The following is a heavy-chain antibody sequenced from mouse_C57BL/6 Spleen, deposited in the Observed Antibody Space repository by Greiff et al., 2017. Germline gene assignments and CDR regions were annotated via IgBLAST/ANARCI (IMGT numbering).Heavy chain of an antibody. V-gene: IGHV1-7*01. CDR2: INPSSGYT. CDR1: GYTFTSYW. D-gene: IGHD1-1*01. CDR3: ASRGDYGSSYWYFDV. J-gene: IGHJ1*03. Sequence: QVQLQQSGAELAKPGASVKLSCKASGYTFTSYWMHWVKQRPGQGLEWIGYINPSSGYTKYNQKFKDKVTLTADKSSSTAYMQLSSLTYEDSAVYYCASRGDYGSSYWYFDVWGTGTTVTVSS.